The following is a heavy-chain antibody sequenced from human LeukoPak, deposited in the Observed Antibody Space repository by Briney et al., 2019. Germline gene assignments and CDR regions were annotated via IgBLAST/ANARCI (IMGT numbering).Heavy chain of an antibody. J-gene: IGHJ4*02. CDR2: IYKSGST. CDR1: GGSICGNA. D-gene: IGHD6-19*01. CDR3: ARDVGTSGWYTFDY. V-gene: IGHV4-59*12. Sequence: SETLSFTCTVSGGSICGNAWSWIRHTPEQGLEWIGCIYKSGSTKYNPSLKGRVTISPDTSKNQFALQLNSVTPDDTAVYYCARDVGTSGWYTFDYWGQGTLVTVSS.